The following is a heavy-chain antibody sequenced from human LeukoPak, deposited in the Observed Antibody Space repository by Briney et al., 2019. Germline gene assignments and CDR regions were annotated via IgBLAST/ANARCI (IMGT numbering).Heavy chain of an antibody. CDR1: GASISSNNYF. CDR3: ARDALYDFWSGLVPFDY. V-gene: IGHV4-39*07. CDR2: IYYSGST. Sequence: PSETLSLTCTVSGASISSNNYFWGWIRQPPGKGLEWIGSIYYSGSTYYNPSLKSRVTISVDTSKNQFSLRLSSVTAADTAVYYCARDALYDFWSGLVPFDYWGQGALVTVSS. D-gene: IGHD3-3*01. J-gene: IGHJ4*02.